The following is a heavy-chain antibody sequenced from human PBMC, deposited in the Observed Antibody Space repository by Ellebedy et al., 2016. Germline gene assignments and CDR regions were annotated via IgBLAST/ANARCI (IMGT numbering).Heavy chain of an antibody. CDR2: INYNSGAT. V-gene: IGHV1-2*04. J-gene: IGHJ4*02. Sequence: ASVKVSCKASGNSLTDCYIHWVRQAPGQGLEWMGWINYNSGATLYAQRFQGWVTLTRDTSINTAYMALRRLKSDDTAVYYGVRGGASTSGSSSPFDSWGQGTLVAVSS. CDR3: VRGGASTSGSSSPFDS. CDR1: GNSLTDCY. D-gene: IGHD6-6*01.